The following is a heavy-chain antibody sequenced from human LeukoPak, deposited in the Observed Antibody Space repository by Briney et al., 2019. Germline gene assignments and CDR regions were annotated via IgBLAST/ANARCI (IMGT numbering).Heavy chain of an antibody. V-gene: IGHV1-69*13. D-gene: IGHD2-2*01. CDR3: ATNKPQGVVVPAAIYYYYYGMDV. CDR2: IIPIFGTA. CDR1: GGTFSSCA. J-gene: IGHJ6*04. Sequence: SVKVSCKASGGTFSSCAISWVRQAPGQGLEWMGGIIPIFGTANYAQKFQGRVTITADESTSTAYMELSSLRSEDTAVYYCATNKPQGVVVPAAIYYYYYGMDVWGKGTTVTVSS.